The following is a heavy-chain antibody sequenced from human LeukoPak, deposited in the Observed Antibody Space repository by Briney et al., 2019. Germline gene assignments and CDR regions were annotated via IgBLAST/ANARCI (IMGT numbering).Heavy chain of an antibody. D-gene: IGHD2-2*01. CDR1: GGTFSSYA. CDR2: IIPIFGTA. J-gene: IGHJ3*02. Sequence: VASVKVSCKASGGTFSSYAISWVRQAPGQGLEWMGGIIPIFGTANYAQKFQGRVTITADESTSTAYMELSSLRSEDTAVYYCARDWGYCSSTSCYLDIWGQGTMVTVSS. CDR3: ARDWGYCSSTSCYLDI. V-gene: IGHV1-69*13.